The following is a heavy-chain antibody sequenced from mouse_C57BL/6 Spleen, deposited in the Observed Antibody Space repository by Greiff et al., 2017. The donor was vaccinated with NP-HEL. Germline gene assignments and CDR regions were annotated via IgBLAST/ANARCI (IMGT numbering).Heavy chain of an antibody. V-gene: IGHV1S81*02. D-gene: IGHD2-1*01. CDR3: ARLLISFDY. Sequence: QVQLQQPGAELVNPGASVNLSCKASGYTLTSYWMHWVKQRPGQGLEWIGEINPSNGRTNYNEKFKSKATLTVDKSSSTAYMQLSSPTSEDSAVYYCARLLISFDYWGQGTTLTGSS. CDR2: INPSNGRT. J-gene: IGHJ2*01. CDR1: GYTLTSYW.